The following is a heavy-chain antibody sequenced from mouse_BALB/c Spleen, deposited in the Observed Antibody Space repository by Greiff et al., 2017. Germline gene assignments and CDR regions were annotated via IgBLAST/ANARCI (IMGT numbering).Heavy chain of an antibody. CDR3: ARKVAMDD. V-gene: IGHV3-2*02. CDR2: ISYSGST. Sequence: VQLQQSGPGLVKPSQSLSLTCTVTGYSITSDYAWNWIRQFPGNKLEWMGYISYSGSTSYNPSLKSRISITRDTSKNQFFLQLNSVTTEDTATYYCARKVAMDDWGQGTSVTVSS. J-gene: IGHJ4*01. CDR1: GYSITSDYA.